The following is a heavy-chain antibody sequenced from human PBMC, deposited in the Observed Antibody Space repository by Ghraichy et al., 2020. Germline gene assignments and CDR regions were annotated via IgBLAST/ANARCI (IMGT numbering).Heavy chain of an antibody. Sequence: GGSLRLSCAASGFTFSSYAMSWVRQAPGKGLYWVSSISLRGGSSADAEAVKGRLTIGREKSKNKLYLQMNSLRAEDTAVYYCATISIFGVVIIDFPDYWGQGTLVTVSS. CDR2: ISLRGGSS. V-gene: IGHV3-23*01. J-gene: IGHJ4*02. CDR1: GFTFSSYA. CDR3: ATISIFGVVIIDFPDY. D-gene: IGHD3-3*01.